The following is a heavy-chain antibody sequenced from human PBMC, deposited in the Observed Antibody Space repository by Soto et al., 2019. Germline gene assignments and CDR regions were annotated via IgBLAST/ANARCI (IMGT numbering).Heavy chain of an antibody. J-gene: IGHJ4*02. V-gene: IGHV3-30*18. D-gene: IGHD3-3*01. Sequence: VHLVESGGGVVQPGRSLRLSCAASGFTFSSYDMHWVRQAPGKGLEWVAVIPYDGSNEYYADSVKGRFTISRDLTKNTLYLQMSSLRSEDTAVYYCAKGGNGSGSLLVYWGQGTLVTVSS. CDR1: GFTFSSYD. CDR2: IPYDGSNE. CDR3: AKGGNGSGSLLVY.